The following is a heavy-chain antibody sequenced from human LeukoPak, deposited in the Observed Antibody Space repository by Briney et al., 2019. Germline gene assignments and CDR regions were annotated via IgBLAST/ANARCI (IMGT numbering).Heavy chain of an antibody. V-gene: IGHV1-2*06. CDR3: ARDRWGYFDWLYFDY. J-gene: IGHJ4*02. D-gene: IGHD3-9*01. Sequence: ASVKVSCKASGYTFTSYYMHWVRQAPGQGLEWMGLINPTGGSTGYAQKFQGRVTMTRDTSISTAYMELSRLRSDDTAVYYCARDRWGYFDWLYFDYWGQGTLVTVSS. CDR2: INPTGGST. CDR1: GYTFTSYY.